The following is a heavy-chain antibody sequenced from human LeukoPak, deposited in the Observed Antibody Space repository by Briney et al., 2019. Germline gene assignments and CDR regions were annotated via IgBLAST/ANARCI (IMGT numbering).Heavy chain of an antibody. D-gene: IGHD3-9*01. V-gene: IGHV3-30*18. CDR2: ISYDGSNK. CDR1: GFTFSSYS. J-gene: IGHJ4*02. Sequence: GGSLRLSCAASGFTFSSYSMHWVRQAPGNGLEWVAVISYDGSNKYYADSVKGRFTISRDKSKNPLYLQMNSLRAEDTAVYYCAKDLCEYDILIGLWGQGTLVTVSS. CDR3: AKDLCEYDILIGL.